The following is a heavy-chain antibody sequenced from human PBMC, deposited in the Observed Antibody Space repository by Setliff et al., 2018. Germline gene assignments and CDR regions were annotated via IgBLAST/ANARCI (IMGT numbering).Heavy chain of an antibody. Sequence: SETLSLTCTVSGGSISSYYWSWIRQPAGKGLEWIGRIYTSGSTNYNPSLKSRVTMSVDTSKNQFSLKLSSVTAADTAVYYCAREKGNREAPELRGLYYYYMDVWGKGTTVSVSS. CDR2: IYTSGST. V-gene: IGHV4-4*07. CDR3: AREKGNREAPELRGLYYYYMDV. D-gene: IGHD3-10*01. J-gene: IGHJ6*03. CDR1: GGSISSYY.